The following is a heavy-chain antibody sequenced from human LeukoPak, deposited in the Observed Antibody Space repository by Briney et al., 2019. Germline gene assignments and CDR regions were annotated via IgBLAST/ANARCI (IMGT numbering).Heavy chain of an antibody. D-gene: IGHD5-24*01. CDR2: ISSSSSYI. Sequence: GGSLRLSCAASGFTFSSYSMNWVRQAPGKGLEWVSSISSSSSYIYYADSVKGRFTISRDNAKNSLYLQTNSLRAEDTAVYYCARDGRGWLPDYWGQGTLVTVSS. J-gene: IGHJ4*02. V-gene: IGHV3-21*01. CDR3: ARDGRGWLPDY. CDR1: GFTFSSYS.